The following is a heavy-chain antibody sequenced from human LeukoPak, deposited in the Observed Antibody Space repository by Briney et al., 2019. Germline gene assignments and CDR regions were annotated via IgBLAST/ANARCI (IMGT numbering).Heavy chain of an antibody. CDR1: GYTFTGCY. D-gene: IGHD3-3*01. V-gene: IGHV1-2*06. Sequence: ASVKVSCKASGYTFTGCYMHWVRQAPGQGLEWMGRINPNSGGTNYAQKFQGRVTMTRDTSISTAYMELSRLRSDDTAVYYCARVRARFLEWLLPYWGQGTLVTVSS. CDR3: ARVRARFLEWLLPY. CDR2: INPNSGGT. J-gene: IGHJ4*02.